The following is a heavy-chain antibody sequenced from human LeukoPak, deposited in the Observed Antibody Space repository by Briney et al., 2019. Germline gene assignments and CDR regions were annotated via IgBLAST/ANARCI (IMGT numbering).Heavy chain of an antibody. CDR1: GFIFSSSD. CDR3: AKRGNPTVGHHYLDV. CDR2: IRHSDSNT. J-gene: IGHJ6*03. Sequence: GGSLRLSCAASGFIFSSSDMSWVRQAPGSGLEWVSSIRHSDSNTYYADSVMGRFTISRDNSKNTLYLQMNSLSAEDTAVYYCAKRGNPTVGHHYLDVWGKGTTVSVSS. V-gene: IGHV3-23*05. D-gene: IGHD1-1*01.